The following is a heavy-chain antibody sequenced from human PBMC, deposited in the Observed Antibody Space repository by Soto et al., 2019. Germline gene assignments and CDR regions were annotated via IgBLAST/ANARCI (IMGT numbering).Heavy chain of an antibody. J-gene: IGHJ5*02. V-gene: IGHV4-59*02. D-gene: IGHD1-26*01. Sequence: PSEALSLISSVSGGSVSTYYWNWIRQPPGKGLESIGYIYYSGRANYSPSIKSRVTISVDTSKNEFSLKLSSVTAADTAIYYCARDDREHSKSSAHDPWGHGTMVPVSP. CDR3: ARDDREHSKSSAHDP. CDR1: GGSVSTYY. CDR2: IYYSGRA.